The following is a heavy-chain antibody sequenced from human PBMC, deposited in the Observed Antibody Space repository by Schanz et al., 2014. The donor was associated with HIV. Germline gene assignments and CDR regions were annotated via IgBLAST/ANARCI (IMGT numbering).Heavy chain of an antibody. Sequence: QVQLVESGGGVVQPGRSLRLSCAASGFTFSSYGMHWVRQAPGKGLEWVAVIWYDGSNKYYADSVKGRFTISRDNSKNTLYLQMNSLRAEDTAVYYCAKDLEYDILTGSRGESRGQGTLVTVSS. CDR3: AKDLEYDILTGSRGES. J-gene: IGHJ4*02. CDR2: IWYDGSNK. CDR1: GFTFSSYG. V-gene: IGHV3-33*06. D-gene: IGHD3-9*01.